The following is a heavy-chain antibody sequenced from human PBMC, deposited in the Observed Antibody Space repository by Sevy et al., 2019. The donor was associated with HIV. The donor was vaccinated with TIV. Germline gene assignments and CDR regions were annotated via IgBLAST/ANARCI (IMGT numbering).Heavy chain of an antibody. Sequence: SETLSLTGSVSGGSISSSDHYWDWIRQPPGKGLEWIGSIYYSGSTYYNPSLKSRVTISVDTSKNQFSLKLSSVTAADTAVYYCARRDGYNLGYYYMDVWGKGTTVTVSS. V-gene: IGHV4-39*01. CDR3: ARRDGYNLGYYYMDV. D-gene: IGHD5-12*01. CDR2: IYYSGST. J-gene: IGHJ6*03. CDR1: GGSISSSDHY.